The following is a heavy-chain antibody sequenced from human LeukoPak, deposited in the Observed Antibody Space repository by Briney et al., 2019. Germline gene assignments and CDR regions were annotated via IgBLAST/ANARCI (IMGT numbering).Heavy chain of an antibody. J-gene: IGHJ4*02. V-gene: IGHV3-21*01. CDR2: ISSSSYI. D-gene: IGHD3-22*01. Sequence: GGSLRLSCAASGFTLSSYSMNWVRQAPGKGLEWVSSISSSSYIQYADSVKGRFTISRDNAANSLYLQMNSLTAEDTAVYYCASSRYYFDSSGYYPDFWGQGTLVTVSS. CDR3: ASSRYYFDSSGYYPDF. CDR1: GFTLSSYS.